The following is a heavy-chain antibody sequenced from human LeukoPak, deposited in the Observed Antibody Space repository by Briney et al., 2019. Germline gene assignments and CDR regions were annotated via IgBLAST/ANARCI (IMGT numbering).Heavy chain of an antibody. CDR2: INPSGGST. D-gene: IGHD3-10*01. CDR3: ARSSGTTGEVKFDP. J-gene: IGHJ5*02. V-gene: IGHV1-46*01. Sequence: GASVKVSCKASGYTFTTYYVHWVGQAPGQGLEWMGIINPSGGSTTYAQKFRGRLTMTRDMSTSTVYMELSSLRSEDTSVCYCARSSGTTGEVKFDPWGQGTLVTVSS. CDR1: GYTFTTYY.